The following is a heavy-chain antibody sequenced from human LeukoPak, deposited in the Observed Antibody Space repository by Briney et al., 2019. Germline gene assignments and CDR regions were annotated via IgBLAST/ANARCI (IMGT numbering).Heavy chain of an antibody. CDR1: GFTFSSYS. V-gene: IGHV3-21*04. CDR3: ARDLMVRGARGFDY. Sequence: GGSLRLSCAASGFTFSSYSVNWVRQAPGKGLEWVSSISSSSSYIYYADSVKGRFTISRDNAKNSLYLQMNSLRAEDTAVYYCARDLMVRGARGFDYWGQGTLVTVSS. D-gene: IGHD3-10*01. CDR2: ISSSSSYI. J-gene: IGHJ4*02.